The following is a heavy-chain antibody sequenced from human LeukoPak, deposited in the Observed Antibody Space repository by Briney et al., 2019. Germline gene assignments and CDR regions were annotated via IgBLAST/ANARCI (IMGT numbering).Heavy chain of an antibody. CDR2: IYSGGDT. CDR3: ARGGGDHAFDI. D-gene: IGHD2-21*02. Sequence: PGGSLRLSCAASGVTVSNNFMLWVRQAPGKGLEWVSLIYSGGDTHYADSVKGRFTISRDNAKNTLYLQMNSLRAEDTAVYYCARGGGDHAFDIWGQGTMVTVSS. J-gene: IGHJ3*02. CDR1: GVTVSNNF. V-gene: IGHV3-66*01.